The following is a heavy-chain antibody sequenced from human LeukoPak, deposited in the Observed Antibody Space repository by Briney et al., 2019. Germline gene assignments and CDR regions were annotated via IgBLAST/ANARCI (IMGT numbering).Heavy chain of an antibody. J-gene: IGHJ6*03. CDR1: GFTFSSYG. CDR3: AKRAAAGYYYYYMDV. V-gene: IGHV3-30*02. CDR2: IRYDGSNK. D-gene: IGHD6-13*01. Sequence: GGSLRLSCAASGFTFSSYGMHWVRQAPGKGLEWVAFIRYDGSNKYYADSVKGRFTISRDSSKNTLYLQMNSLRAEDTAVYYCAKRAAAGYYYYYMDVWGKGTTVTISS.